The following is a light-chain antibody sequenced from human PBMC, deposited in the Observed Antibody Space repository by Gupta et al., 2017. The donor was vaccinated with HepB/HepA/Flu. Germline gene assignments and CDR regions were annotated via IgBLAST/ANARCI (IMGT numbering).Light chain of an antibody. CDR3: QQGTPCI. J-gene: IGKJ2*02. V-gene: IGKV3-20*01. CDR1: QSVSNNY. CDR2: SAS. Sequence: ELVLTQSPGTLSLAPGERATLSCRASQSVSNNYLACYQQKPGQAPSLLIYSASITTTDIPDRFRRSCSATDVSLTISRLDPEDSAVYYWQQGTPCIFGQWTKLEIK.